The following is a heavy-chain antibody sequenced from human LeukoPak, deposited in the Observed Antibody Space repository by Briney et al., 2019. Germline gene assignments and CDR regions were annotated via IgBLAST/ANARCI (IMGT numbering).Heavy chain of an antibody. Sequence: PGRSLRLSCAASGFTFDDYAMHWVRQAPGKGLEWVSGISWNIGSIGYADSVKGRFTISRDNAKNSLYLQMNSLRAEDTALYYCAKDDSGYSSGWFDYWGQGTLVTVSS. D-gene: IGHD6-19*01. CDR3: AKDDSGYSSGWFDY. V-gene: IGHV3-9*01. CDR1: GFTFDDYA. CDR2: ISWNIGSI. J-gene: IGHJ4*02.